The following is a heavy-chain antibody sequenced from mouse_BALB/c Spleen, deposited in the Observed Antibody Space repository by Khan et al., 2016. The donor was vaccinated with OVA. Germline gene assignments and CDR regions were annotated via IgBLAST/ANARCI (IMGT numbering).Heavy chain of an antibody. D-gene: IGHD1-1*01. CDR1: GYSFTGYF. Sequence: VQLQQSGPELVKPGASVKISCKASGYSFTGYFMNWVIQSHGKSLEWIGRINPHIGETFYNQKFKGKATLTVDESSSTAHMELRSLASEDSAVYYGARIYGSDFDYWGQGTTLTVSS. CDR3: ARIYGSDFDY. CDR2: INPHIGET. V-gene: IGHV1-20*02. J-gene: IGHJ2*01.